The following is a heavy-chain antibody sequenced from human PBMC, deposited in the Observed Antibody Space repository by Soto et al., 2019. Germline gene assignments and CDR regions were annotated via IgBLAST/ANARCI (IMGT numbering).Heavy chain of an antibody. Sequence: LCGGSISSGGYSWSWIRQPPGKGLEWIGYIYHSGSTYYNPSLKSRVTISVDRSKNQFSLKLSSVTAADTAVYYCAREDGDYGFDYWGQGTLVTVSS. V-gene: IGHV4-30-2*01. CDR3: AREDGDYGFDY. CDR2: IYHSGST. CDR1: GGSISSGGYS. D-gene: IGHD4-17*01. J-gene: IGHJ4*02.